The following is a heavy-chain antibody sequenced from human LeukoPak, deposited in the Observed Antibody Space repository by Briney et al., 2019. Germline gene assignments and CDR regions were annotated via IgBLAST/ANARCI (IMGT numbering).Heavy chain of an antibody. V-gene: IGHV3-7*05. CDR2: IKQDGSEQ. CDR3: ARRGTSSSWAHFDY. Sequence: GGALRLSCAASGFTFSSYWMTWVRQAPGKGLEWVAKIKQDGSEQYYVDSVKGRLTISRDNAKNSLYLQMNSLGAEDTAVYSCARRGTSSSWAHFDYWGQGTLVTVSS. J-gene: IGHJ4*02. D-gene: IGHD6-13*01. CDR1: GFTFSSYW.